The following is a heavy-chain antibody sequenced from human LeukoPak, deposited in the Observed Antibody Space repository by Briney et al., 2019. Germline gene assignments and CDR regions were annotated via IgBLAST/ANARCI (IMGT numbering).Heavy chain of an antibody. CDR3: AKEVRESAWFYFDY. D-gene: IGHD3-10*01. J-gene: IGHJ4*02. V-gene: IGHV3-23*01. CDR2: IRSSGDTT. Sequence: GGSLRLSCAASGFTFNTYAMSWVRQAPGKGLEWASGIRSSGDTTYYADSVKGRFTISRDNSKNTLYLQTDSLRPEDTAVYYCAKEVRESAWFYFDYWGQGTLVTVSS. CDR1: GFTFNTYA.